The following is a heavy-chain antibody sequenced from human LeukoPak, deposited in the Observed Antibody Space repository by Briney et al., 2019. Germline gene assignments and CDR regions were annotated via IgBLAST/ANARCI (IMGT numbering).Heavy chain of an antibody. CDR3: ARGRDPDY. Sequence: PGGSLRLSCAASGFTFSSSGMHWVRQAPGKGLEWVSFIRYDGSNKYYADSVKGRFTISRDNSKNTLYLQMNSLRAEDTAVYSCARGRDPDYWGQGTPVTVSS. CDR2: IRYDGSNK. D-gene: IGHD5-24*01. CDR1: GFTFSSSG. J-gene: IGHJ4*02. V-gene: IGHV3-30*02.